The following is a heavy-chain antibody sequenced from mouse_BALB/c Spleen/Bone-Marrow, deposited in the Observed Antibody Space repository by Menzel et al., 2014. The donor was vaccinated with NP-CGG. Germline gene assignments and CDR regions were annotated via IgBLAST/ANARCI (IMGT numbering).Heavy chain of an antibody. CDR3: SRNSNYSFDF. D-gene: IGHD2-5*01. CDR2: ISNGGNYT. CDR1: GFTFSDYA. J-gene: IGHJ2*01. V-gene: IGHV5-9-4*01. Sequence: VQLQQPGGALVKPGGSLKLSCAASGFTFSDYAMSWVRQSPEKRLEWVAEISNGGNYTYYPDTVTGRFTISRDNAKNTLYLEMSSLRSEDTAMYCCSRNSNYSFDFWGQGTTLTVSS.